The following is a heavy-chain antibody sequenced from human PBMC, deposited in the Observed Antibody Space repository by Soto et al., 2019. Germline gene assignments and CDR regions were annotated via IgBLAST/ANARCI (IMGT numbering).Heavy chain of an antibody. CDR1: GGTFSSHA. CDR3: ARDVPLNYYDGTFSYYAMDV. J-gene: IGHJ6*02. V-gene: IGHV1-69*13. CDR2: IIPFFKAT. Sequence: ASVKVACKASGGTFSSHAISWVRQAPGQGLEWMGGIIPFFKATNYAQKFQGRVTITADDSTSTAYMDLYSLRSEDTAVYYCARDVPLNYYDGTFSYYAMDVWGQGTTVTVSS. D-gene: IGHD3-16*01.